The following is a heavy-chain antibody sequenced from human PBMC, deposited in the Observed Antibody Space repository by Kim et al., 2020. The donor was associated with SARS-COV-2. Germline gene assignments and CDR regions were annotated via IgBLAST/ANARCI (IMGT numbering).Heavy chain of an antibody. CDR2: ISVYNGNT. D-gene: IGHD3-9*01. Sequence: ASVKVSCKASGYTFTSNGISWVRQAPGQGLEWMGWISVYNGNTNYAQKLQGRVTMTTDTSTSTAYMELRSLRSDDTAGYYCARSNILRYFDWLARVDGMDVWGQGTTVTVSS. CDR3: ARSNILRYFDWLARVDGMDV. CDR1: GYTFTSNG. V-gene: IGHV1-18*01. J-gene: IGHJ6*02.